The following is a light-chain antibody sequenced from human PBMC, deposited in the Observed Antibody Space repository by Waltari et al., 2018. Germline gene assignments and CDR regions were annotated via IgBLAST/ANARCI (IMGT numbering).Light chain of an antibody. V-gene: IGKV1-12*01. Sequence: DIQMTQSPYSLSASVGDKVTITCRASQDIKKWLGWYQQKPGKAPKLLIYGASSLQSVVPSRFSGSGSGTDYTLTISSLQREDFATYYCQQGYNTPYPFGQGTKVEI. CDR2: GAS. CDR1: QDIKKW. J-gene: IGKJ2*01. CDR3: QQGYNTPYP.